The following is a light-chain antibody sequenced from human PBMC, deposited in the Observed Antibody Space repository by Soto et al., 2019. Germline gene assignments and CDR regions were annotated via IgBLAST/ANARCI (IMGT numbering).Light chain of an antibody. Sequence: DIQMTQFQPALPGSVGDRVTSTCRAGQSIGSWLAGDQQKPGKAPNLLSYGASSLPTGVPPRFSGSGSGKDFTLPISSLRTEDFATYFCQQSYITPWTSGQGHKVE. CDR1: QSIGSW. CDR2: GAS. J-gene: IGKJ1*01. V-gene: IGKV1-39*01. CDR3: QQSYITPWT.